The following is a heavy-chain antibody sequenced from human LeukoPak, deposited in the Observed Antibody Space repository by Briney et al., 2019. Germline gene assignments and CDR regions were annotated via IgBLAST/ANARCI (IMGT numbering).Heavy chain of an antibody. CDR2: INPNSGDT. V-gene: IGHV1-2*02. J-gene: IGHJ4*02. D-gene: IGHD2-15*01. Sequence: ASVKVSCKASGYTFTDYYINWVRQAPGQGLEWIGWINPNSGDTNYAQKFQDRVTMTRDTSISTAYIELNLLRSDDTAVYYCARVKVVVVAATSFDYWGQGTLVTVSS. CDR3: ARVKVVVVAATSFDY. CDR1: GYTFTDYY.